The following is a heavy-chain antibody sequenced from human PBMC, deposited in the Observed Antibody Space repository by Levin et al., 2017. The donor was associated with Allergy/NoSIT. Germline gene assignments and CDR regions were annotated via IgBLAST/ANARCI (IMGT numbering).Heavy chain of an antibody. V-gene: IGHV3-7*01. CDR2: IKQDGRAK. D-gene: IGHD3-10*01. J-gene: IGHJ4*02. Sequence: GGSLRLSCAASGFTFRTFWMSWVRQAPGKGPEWVANIKQDGRAKYYFDSVSCRFTVSIDHATSSLYLQMNSLRVEDTAVYYCARDHDGEDEYLDFWGQGTLVTVSS. CDR3: ARDHDGEDEYLDF. CDR1: GFTFRTFW.